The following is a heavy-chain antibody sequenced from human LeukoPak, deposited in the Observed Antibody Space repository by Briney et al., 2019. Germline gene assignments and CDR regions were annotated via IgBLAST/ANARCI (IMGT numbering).Heavy chain of an antibody. CDR2: IVVGSGNT. V-gene: IGHV1-58*01. CDR1: GFTFTSSA. CDR3: ACEGDHHDILTGQNWFDP. Sequence: SVKVSCKASGFTFTSSAVQRVRQARGQRLERIGWIVVGSGNTNYAQKFQERVTITRDMSTSTAYMELSSLRSEDTAVYYCACEGDHHDILTGQNWFDPWGQGTLVTVSS. D-gene: IGHD3-9*01. J-gene: IGHJ5*02.